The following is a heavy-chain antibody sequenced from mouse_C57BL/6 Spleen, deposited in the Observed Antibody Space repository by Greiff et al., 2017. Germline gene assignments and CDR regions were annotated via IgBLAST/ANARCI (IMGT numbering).Heavy chain of an antibody. V-gene: IGHV1-75*01. J-gene: IGHJ2*01. CDR3: ASSIYDGYYLDY. D-gene: IGHD2-3*01. CDR2: IFPGSGST. Sequence: VKLMESGPELVKPGASVKISCKASGYTFTDYYINWVKQRPGQGLEWIGWIFPGSGSTYYNEKFKGKATLTVDKSSSTAYMLLSSLTSEDSAVYFCASSIYDGYYLDYWGQGTTLTVSS. CDR1: GYTFTDYY.